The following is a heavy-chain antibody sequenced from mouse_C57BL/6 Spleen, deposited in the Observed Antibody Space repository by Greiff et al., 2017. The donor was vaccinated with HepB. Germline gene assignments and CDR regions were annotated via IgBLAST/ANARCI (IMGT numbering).Heavy chain of an antibody. CDR3: ARRGRSNYVWFAY. V-gene: IGHV1-18*01. CDR2: INPNNGGT. CDR1: GYTFTDYN. J-gene: IGHJ3*01. D-gene: IGHD2-5*01. Sequence: VQLQQSGPELVKPGASVKIPCKASGYTFTDYNMDWVKQSHGKSLEWIGDINPNNGGTIYNQKFKGKATLTVDKSSSTAYMELLSLTSEDTAVYYCARRGRSNYVWFAYWGQGTLVTVSA.